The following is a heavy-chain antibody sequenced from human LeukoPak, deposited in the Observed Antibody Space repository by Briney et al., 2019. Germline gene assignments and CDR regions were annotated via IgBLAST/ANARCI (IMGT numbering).Heavy chain of an antibody. Sequence: ASVKVSCKASGYAFTSYDINWVRQATGQGLEWMGWMNPNSGNTGYAQKFQGRVTMTRNTSISTAYMELSSLRSEDTAVYYCARGHSGRGAFDIWGQGTMVTVSS. CDR2: MNPNSGNT. CDR1: GYAFTSYD. CDR3: ARGHSGRGAFDI. D-gene: IGHD1-26*01. V-gene: IGHV1-8*01. J-gene: IGHJ3*02.